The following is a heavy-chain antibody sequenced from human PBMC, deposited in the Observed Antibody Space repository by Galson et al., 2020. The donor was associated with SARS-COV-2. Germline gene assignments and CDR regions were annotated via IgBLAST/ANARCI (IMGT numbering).Heavy chain of an antibody. CDR1: GFIFNNFG. V-gene: IGHV3-23*01. CDR3: AGLGANIL. D-gene: IGHD1-26*01. Sequence: GGSLRLSCVGPGFIFNNFGMNWVRQGPGKGLEWVSGISGGGGTTYYADSVKGRFTISRDNSKSTLYLQMNSLRPEDTAVYYSAGLGANILWGQGTLVTVSS. J-gene: IGHJ4*02. CDR2: ISGGGGTT.